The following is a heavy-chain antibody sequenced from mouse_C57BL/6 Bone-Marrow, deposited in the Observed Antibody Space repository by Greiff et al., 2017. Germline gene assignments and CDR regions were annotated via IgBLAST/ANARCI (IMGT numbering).Heavy chain of an antibody. D-gene: IGHD1-1*01. Sequence: EVQLQQSGAELVRPGASVKLSCTASGFNIKDDYMHWVKQRPEQGLEWIGWIDPENGDTEYASKFQGKATITADTSSNTAYLQLSSLTSEDTAVYYCTTPLDTTVVATDYWGQGTTLTVSS. CDR1: GFNIKDDY. CDR2: IDPENGDT. J-gene: IGHJ2*01. CDR3: TTPLDTTVVATDY. V-gene: IGHV14-4*01.